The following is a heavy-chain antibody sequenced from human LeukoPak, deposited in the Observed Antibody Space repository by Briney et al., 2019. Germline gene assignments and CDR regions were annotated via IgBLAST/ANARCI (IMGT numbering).Heavy chain of an antibody. CDR3: VKTMMTFGGVIRTDAFDI. D-gene: IGHD3-16*01. CDR2: INNNGGST. J-gene: IGHJ3*02. Sequence: GGSLRLSCSASGFTFSRYPMHWVRQAPGKGLEYVSGINNNGGSTYYSDSVKARLTISRDNSKNTLFLQMASLRAEDTAVYYCVKTMMTFGGVIRTDAFDIWGQGTMVTVSS. V-gene: IGHV3-64D*06. CDR1: GFTFSRYP.